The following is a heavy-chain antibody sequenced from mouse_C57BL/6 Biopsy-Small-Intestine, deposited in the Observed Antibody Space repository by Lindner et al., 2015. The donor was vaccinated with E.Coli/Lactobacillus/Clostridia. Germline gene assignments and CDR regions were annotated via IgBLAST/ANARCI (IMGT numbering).Heavy chain of an antibody. CDR1: GYTFTDYY. J-gene: IGHJ3*01. Sequence: VQLQESGPELLKPGASVKMSCKASGYTFTDYYMNWVKQSHGKSLEWIGRVNPNNGGTDYNQKFKDKATLTVDKSLNTAYIQLHSLTSEDSAVYYCATFRFAFWGQGTLVTVSA. CDR2: VNPNNGGT. CDR3: ATFRFAF. V-gene: IGHV1-26*01.